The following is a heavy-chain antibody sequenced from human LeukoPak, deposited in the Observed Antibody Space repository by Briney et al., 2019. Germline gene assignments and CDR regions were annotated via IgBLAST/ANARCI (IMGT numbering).Heavy chain of an antibody. D-gene: IGHD4-23*01. J-gene: IGHJ2*01. Sequence: LETLSDTCTVSGGSISGYYYNWIRQPPGKGLEWIGYIYYSGSTNYNPSLNSRVTISLDTSKNQFYLKLSSVTTADTAVYYCARSVVTLYWYFDLWGRHIPFTVSS. CDR1: GGSISGYY. V-gene: IGHV4-59*01. CDR3: ARSVVTLYWYFDL. CDR2: IYYSGST.